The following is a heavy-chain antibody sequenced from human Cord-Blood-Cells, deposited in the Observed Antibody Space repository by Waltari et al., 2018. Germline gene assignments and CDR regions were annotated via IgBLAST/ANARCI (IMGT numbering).Heavy chain of an antibody. D-gene: IGHD5-12*01. CDR2: IYHSGGP. CDR3: ARDRRIVATSYYYYYGMDV. J-gene: IGHJ6*02. V-gene: IGHV4-4*02. Sequence: QVQLQESGPGLVKPSGTLSLTCAVSGGSISSSNWWSWVRQPPGKGLEWIGAIYHSGGPSYNPARKRRVTISVEKSKNQFSLQLSSVTAADTAVYYCARDRRIVATSYYYYYGMDVWGQGTTVTVSS. CDR1: GGSISSSNW.